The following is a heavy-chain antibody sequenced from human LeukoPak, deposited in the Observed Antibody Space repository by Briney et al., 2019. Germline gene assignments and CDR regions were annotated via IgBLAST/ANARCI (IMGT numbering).Heavy chain of an antibody. V-gene: IGHV3-43*02. CDR1: GFTFDDYA. CDR2: ITGDGGST. J-gene: IGHJ4*02. CDR3: GKVAGNWIPDY. D-gene: IGHD1-1*01. Sequence: GGSLRLSCAASGFTFDDYAMHWVRQAPGKGLEWASLITGDGGSTYYADSVKGRFTISRDNSKNTLYLQMSSLRGEDTAVYYCGKVAGNWIPDYWGQRTIVTISS.